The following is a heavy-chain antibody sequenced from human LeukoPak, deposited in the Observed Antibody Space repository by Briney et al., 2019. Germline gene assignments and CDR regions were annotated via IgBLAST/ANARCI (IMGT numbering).Heavy chain of an antibody. V-gene: IGHV3-21*01. CDR2: ISSSSSYI. CDR1: GFTFRSYS. D-gene: IGHD3-10*01. J-gene: IGHJ3*02. Sequence: PGGSLRLSCAASGFTFRSYSMNWVRQAPGKGLEWVSSISSSSSYIYYADPVKGRFTISRDNAKNSLYLQMHSLRAEDTAVYYCAKAIRITMVRGGHDAFDIWGQGTMVTVSS. CDR3: AKAIRITMVRGGHDAFDI.